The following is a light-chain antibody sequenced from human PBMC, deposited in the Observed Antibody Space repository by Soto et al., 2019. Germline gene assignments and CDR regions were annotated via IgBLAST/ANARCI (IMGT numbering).Light chain of an antibody. Sequence: DIVMTQSPLSLPVTPGEPASISCRSSQSLLDRNGHNLHWYLQKSGQSPQLLIYLGSNRASGVPDRFSGSVSGSDFTLRISRVEAEDVGVYYCMQARETPWTFGQGTKVEVK. V-gene: IGKV2-28*01. CDR1: QSLLDRNGHN. CDR3: MQARETPWT. CDR2: LGS. J-gene: IGKJ1*01.